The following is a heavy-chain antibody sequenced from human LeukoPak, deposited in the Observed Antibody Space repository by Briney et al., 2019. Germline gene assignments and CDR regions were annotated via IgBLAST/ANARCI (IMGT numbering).Heavy chain of an antibody. Sequence: GGSLRLSCAASGFTFNNYNMNWVRQAPGKGLEWVSYISTSSTTISYADSVKGRFTISRDNAKNSLYLQTNSLRDEDTAVYYCARTSFKGYFDFWGQGALVTVSS. CDR1: GFTFNNYN. J-gene: IGHJ4*02. CDR2: ISTSSTTI. CDR3: ARTSFKGYFDF. V-gene: IGHV3-48*02.